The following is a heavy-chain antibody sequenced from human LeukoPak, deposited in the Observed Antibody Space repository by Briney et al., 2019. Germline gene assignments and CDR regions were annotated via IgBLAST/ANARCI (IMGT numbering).Heavy chain of an antibody. Sequence: SETLSLTCTVSGYSIRSGYYWGWIRQPPGKGLEWIGFIYHSGNTYYNPSLKSRLTISMDTSKNRFSLHLTSVTAADTAVYYCARDHYDSLDWGQGTLVTVSS. J-gene: IGHJ4*02. CDR3: ARDHYDSLD. D-gene: IGHD3-22*01. CDR1: GYSIRSGYY. V-gene: IGHV4-38-2*02. CDR2: IYHSGNT.